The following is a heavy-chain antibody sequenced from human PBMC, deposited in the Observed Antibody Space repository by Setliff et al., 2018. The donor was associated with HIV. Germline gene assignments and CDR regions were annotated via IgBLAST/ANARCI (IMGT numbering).Heavy chain of an antibody. D-gene: IGHD3-10*01. V-gene: IGHV4-34*01. J-gene: IGHJ5*02. Sequence: PSETLSLTCAVYGGSFSGYYWSWIRQPPGKGLEWIGEINHSGSTHYNPSLKSRFTISVDTSKNQFSLKVNSVTAADTALYFCSRGTYYKGLDPWGQGTLVTVSS. CDR1: GGSFSGYY. CDR3: SRGTYYKGLDP. CDR2: INHSGST.